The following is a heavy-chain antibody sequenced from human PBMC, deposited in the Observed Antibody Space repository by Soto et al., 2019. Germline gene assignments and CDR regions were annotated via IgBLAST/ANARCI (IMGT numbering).Heavy chain of an antibody. Sequence: PGGSLRLSCAASGFTFSSSAMHWVRQAPGKGLDWVANINQDGSGTNFVDSVKGRFTISRDNARNSVYLQMNRLRAEDTAVYYCARALVNGGDYWGQGTLVTVSS. D-gene: IGHD2-8*02. CDR2: INQDGSGT. V-gene: IGHV3-7*01. J-gene: IGHJ4*02. CDR1: GFTFSSSA. CDR3: ARALVNGGDY.